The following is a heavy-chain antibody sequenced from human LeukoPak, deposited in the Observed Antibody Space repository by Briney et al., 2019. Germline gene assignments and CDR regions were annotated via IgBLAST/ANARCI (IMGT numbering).Heavy chain of an antibody. D-gene: IGHD2-15*01. CDR2: VSAYADDT. Sequence: ASXKVSCKASGYTFISYGISWVRQAPGQGLEGMGWVSAYADDTNYVQKFQGRVTITTDTSTSTAYMELRSLRSDDTAVYYCARDCIGCHGFDYWGQGTLVTVSS. CDR1: GYTFISYG. V-gene: IGHV1-18*01. J-gene: IGHJ4*02. CDR3: ARDCIGCHGFDY.